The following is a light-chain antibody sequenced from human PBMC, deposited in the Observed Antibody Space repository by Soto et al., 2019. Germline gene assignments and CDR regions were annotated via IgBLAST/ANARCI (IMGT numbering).Light chain of an antibody. CDR3: QQFNSYPLT. CDR2: DAS. V-gene: IGKV1-13*02. J-gene: IGKJ4*01. CDR1: QGIGSA. Sequence: AIQFTQSPSSLSASVGDIVTITCRASQGIGSALAWYQQRPGEAPRFLIYDASTLGSGVPLRFSGSGSGTYFTLTISTLQLEDFATYYCQQFNSYPLTFGGGTKVEIK.